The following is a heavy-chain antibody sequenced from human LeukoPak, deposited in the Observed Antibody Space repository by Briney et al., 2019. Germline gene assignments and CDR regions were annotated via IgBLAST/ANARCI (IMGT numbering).Heavy chain of an antibody. V-gene: IGHV3-53*01. CDR2: IYTGGNT. Sequence: GGSLRLSCAASGFTVDSNYLSWVRQAPGKGPEWVSTIYTGGNTYYAASVKGRFTISRDFSKNTVFLHMNSLRAEDTAMYYCARGDDSGYYDYFDYWGQGALVTVSS. CDR1: GFTVDSNY. D-gene: IGHD3-22*01. J-gene: IGHJ4*02. CDR3: ARGDDSGYYDYFDY.